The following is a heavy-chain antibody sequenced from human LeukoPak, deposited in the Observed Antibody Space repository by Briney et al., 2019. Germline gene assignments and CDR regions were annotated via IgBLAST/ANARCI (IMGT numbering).Heavy chain of an antibody. D-gene: IGHD5-12*01. Sequence: GGSLRLSCAASGFTFSDHYMDWVRQAPGKGLEWVGRTRNKANTYTTEYAASEKGRFTISRDDSKNSLYLQMNSLKTEDTAVYYCARAAEYSGYDSADYWGQGTLVTVSS. CDR1: GFTFSDHY. V-gene: IGHV3-72*01. J-gene: IGHJ4*02. CDR3: ARAAEYSGYDSADY. CDR2: TRNKANTYTT.